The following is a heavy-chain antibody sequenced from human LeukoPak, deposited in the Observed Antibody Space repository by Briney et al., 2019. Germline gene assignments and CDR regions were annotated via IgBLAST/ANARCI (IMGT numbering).Heavy chain of an antibody. CDR2: IIPILSQE. J-gene: IGHJ3*02. D-gene: IGHD3-10*01. V-gene: IGHV1-69*11. CDR3: VTGSAYRDAFNI. Sequence: SVKVSCKAFGGTFSTYAIHWVRQAPGQGLEWMGRIIPILSQENYALKYQGRVSITADESTSTAYMDLSSLRSEDTAVYYCVTGSAYRDAFNIWGQGTMVIVSS. CDR1: GGTFSTYA.